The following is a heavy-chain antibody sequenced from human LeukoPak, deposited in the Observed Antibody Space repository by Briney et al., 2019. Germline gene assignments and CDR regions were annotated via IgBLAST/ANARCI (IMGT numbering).Heavy chain of an antibody. CDR1: GFTFSSYW. V-gene: IGHV3-74*01. J-gene: IGHJ4*02. Sequence: AGGSLRLSCAASGFTFSSYWMHWVRQVPGKGLVWVSRINSDGSSTSYADSVKGRFTISRDNAKNTLYLQMNSLRAEDTAVYYCGRSGGYSSGWTIFDYWGQGTLVTVSS. CDR2: INSDGSST. D-gene: IGHD6-19*01. CDR3: GRSGGYSSGWTIFDY.